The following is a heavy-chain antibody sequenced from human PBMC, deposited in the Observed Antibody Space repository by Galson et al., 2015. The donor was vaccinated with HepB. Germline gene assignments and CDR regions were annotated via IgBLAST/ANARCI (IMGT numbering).Heavy chain of an antibody. CDR1: GFTFSSYG. Sequence: SLRLSCAASGFTFSSYGMHWVRQAPGKGLEWVAVIWYDGSNKYYADSVKGRFTISRDNSKNTLYLQMNSLRAEDTAVYYCARRSYCSSTSCPKAVDYWGQGTLVTVSS. V-gene: IGHV3-33*01. CDR3: ARRSYCSSTSCPKAVDY. CDR2: IWYDGSNK. J-gene: IGHJ4*02. D-gene: IGHD2-2*01.